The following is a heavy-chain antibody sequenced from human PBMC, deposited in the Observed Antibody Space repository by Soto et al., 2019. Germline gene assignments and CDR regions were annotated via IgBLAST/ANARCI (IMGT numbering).Heavy chain of an antibody. Sequence: QVQLQESGPGLVKPSETLSLTCTVSGGSISTYTWNWIRQSPGKGLEWIGYISYSGSTMSNPSLKSRVTKSVYRSKNQLSLNLSSVTAADTAKYYCARDSKSDDAFDIRGLGTLVTVSS. J-gene: IGHJ3*02. CDR2: ISYSGST. V-gene: IGHV4-59*01. CDR3: ARDSKSDDAFDI. CDR1: GGSISTYT.